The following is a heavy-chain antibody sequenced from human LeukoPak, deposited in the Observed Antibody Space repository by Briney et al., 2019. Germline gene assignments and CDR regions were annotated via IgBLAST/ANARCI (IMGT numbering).Heavy chain of an antibody. CDR1: GFTFSSYS. J-gene: IGHJ4*02. V-gene: IGHV3-21*01. CDR2: ISSSSSYI. D-gene: IGHD2-2*02. Sequence: PGGSLRLSCAASGFTFSSYSMNWVRQAPGKGLEWVSSISSSSSYIYYADSVKGRFTISRDNAKNSLYLQMNSLRAEDTAVYYCTRDSGYCSSTSCYTDYWGQGTLVTVSS. CDR3: TRDSGYCSSTSCYTDY.